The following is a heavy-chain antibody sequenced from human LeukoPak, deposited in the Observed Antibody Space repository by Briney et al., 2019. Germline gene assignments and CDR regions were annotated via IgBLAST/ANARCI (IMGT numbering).Heavy chain of an antibody. CDR3: ARATWDPNYYYYMDV. CDR1: GFIFSSYA. CDR2: ISSSGSTI. Sequence: GGSLRLSCAASGFIFSSYAMTWVRQAPGKGLEWVSYISSSGSTIYYADSVKGRFTISRDNAKNSLYLQMNSLRAEDTAVYFCARATWDPNYYYYMDVWGKGTTVTISS. V-gene: IGHV3-48*04. D-gene: IGHD1-26*01. J-gene: IGHJ6*03.